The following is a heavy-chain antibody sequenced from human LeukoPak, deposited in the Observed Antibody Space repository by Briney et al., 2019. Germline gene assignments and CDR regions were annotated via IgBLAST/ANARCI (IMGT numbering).Heavy chain of an antibody. D-gene: IGHD3-3*01. CDR3: TRHRYDFLRVPDF. Sequence: PSETLSLTCTVSGGSITTNSFYWGWICQPPGKGLEWIGSIFYTGSTHYNPSLKSPVTISVDTSKNQLSLRLTSVTAAGTAVYYCTRHRYDFLRVPDFWGQGILVTVSS. CDR2: IFYTGST. CDR1: GGSITTNSFY. V-gene: IGHV4-39*01. J-gene: IGHJ4*02.